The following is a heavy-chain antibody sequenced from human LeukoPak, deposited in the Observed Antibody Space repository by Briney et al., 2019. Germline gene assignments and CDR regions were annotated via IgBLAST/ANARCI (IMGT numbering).Heavy chain of an antibody. Sequence: SETLSLTCAVYGGSFSGYYWSWIRQPPGKGLEWIGEINHSGSTNYNPSLKSRVTISVDTSKNQFSLKLSSVTAADTAVYYCATDRGYNWNDQRFDPWGQGTLVTVSS. CDR2: INHSGST. D-gene: IGHD1-1*01. V-gene: IGHV4-34*01. J-gene: IGHJ5*02. CDR1: GGSFSGYY. CDR3: ATDRGYNWNDQRFDP.